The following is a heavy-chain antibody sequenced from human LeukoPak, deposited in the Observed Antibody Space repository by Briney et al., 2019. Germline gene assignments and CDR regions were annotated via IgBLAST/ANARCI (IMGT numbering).Heavy chain of an antibody. Sequence: GGSLRLSCAASGFTFDEYAMYWVRQAPGKGLEWVSLISGDGGRTYYADSVKGRFTISRDNSKNSLYLQMNSLRTEDTALYYCAKEQDTNWGFDYWGQGTLVTVSS. CDR2: ISGDGGRT. D-gene: IGHD7-27*01. J-gene: IGHJ4*02. CDR1: GFTFDEYA. V-gene: IGHV3-43*02. CDR3: AKEQDTNWGFDY.